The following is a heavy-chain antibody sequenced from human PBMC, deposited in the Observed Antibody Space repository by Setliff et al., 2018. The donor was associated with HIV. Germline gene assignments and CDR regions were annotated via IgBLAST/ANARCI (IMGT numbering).Heavy chain of an antibody. J-gene: IGHJ5*01. V-gene: IGHV3-23*01. CDR1: GFTFSSYA. D-gene: IGHD3-9*01. CDR3: AKDPRHEYYDVLAGSGSWFDS. Sequence: HPGGSLRLSCAASGFTFSSYAMSWVRQAPGKGLEWVSVISVSGRSTYYADSVKGRFTISRDNSKNTLYLQMSSLRAEDTAIYYCAKDPRHEYYDVLAGSGSWFDSWGQGTLVTVSS. CDR2: ISVSGRST.